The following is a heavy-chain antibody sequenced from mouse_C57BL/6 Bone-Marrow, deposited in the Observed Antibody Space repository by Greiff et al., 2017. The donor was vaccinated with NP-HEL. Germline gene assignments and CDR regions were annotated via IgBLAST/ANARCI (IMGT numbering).Heavy chain of an antibody. CDR3: TTDGYDDY. D-gene: IGHD2-2*01. J-gene: IGHJ2*01. Sequence: VQLQQSGAELVRPGASVKLSCTASGFNIKDDYMHWVKQRPEQGLEWIGGIDPENGDTEYASKFQGKATITADTSSNTAYLQLSSLTSEDSAVYYCTTDGYDDYWGQGTTLTVSS. CDR1: GFNIKDDY. V-gene: IGHV14-4*01. CDR2: IDPENGDT.